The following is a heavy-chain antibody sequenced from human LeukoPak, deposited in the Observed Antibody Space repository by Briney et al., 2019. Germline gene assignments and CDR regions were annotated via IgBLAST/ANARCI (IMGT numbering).Heavy chain of an antibody. Sequence: GESLRLSCVASGFVFSNYAMTWVRQAPGKGLEWVSSISSSSSYIYYADSVKGRFTISRDNAKNSLYLQMNSLRAEDTAVYYCARDDTSTLAYCGGDCRTFDYWGQGTLVTVSS. V-gene: IGHV3-21*01. J-gene: IGHJ4*02. CDR3: ARDDTSTLAYCGGDCRTFDY. CDR1: GFVFSNYA. CDR2: ISSSSSYI. D-gene: IGHD2-21*02.